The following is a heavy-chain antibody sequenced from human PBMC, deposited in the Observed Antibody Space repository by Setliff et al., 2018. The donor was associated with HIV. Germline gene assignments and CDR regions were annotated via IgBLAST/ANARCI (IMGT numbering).Heavy chain of an antibody. CDR3: AREIGDYYDSSGYYPPTHYYYGMDV. D-gene: IGHD3-22*01. V-gene: IGHV1-18*01. CDR2: ISAYNGNT. J-gene: IGHJ6*02. Sequence: GASVKVSCKATGYTFTSYDISWVRQAPGQGLEWMGWISAYNGNTNYAQKLQGRVTMTTDTSTSTAYMELRSLRSDDTAVYYCAREIGDYYDSSGYYPPTHYYYGMDVWGQGTTVTVSS. CDR1: GYTFTSYD.